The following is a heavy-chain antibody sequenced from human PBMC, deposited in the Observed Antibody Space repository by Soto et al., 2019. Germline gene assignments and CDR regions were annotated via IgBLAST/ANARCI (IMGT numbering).Heavy chain of an antibody. CDR2: IRYSGST. CDR1: GGSITGYY. D-gene: IGHD4-4*01. J-gene: IGHJ5*02. V-gene: IGHV4-59*08. Sequence: QVQLQESGPGLVQPSETLSLTCTVSGGSITGYYWSWIRQPPGKGPEWIGNIRYSGSTNHNPSLKSRVTISVDTSKNQFSLRLSSVTAAETAVYYCARHSYYSNPLRFDPWGQGTLVTVSS. CDR3: ARHSYYSNPLRFDP.